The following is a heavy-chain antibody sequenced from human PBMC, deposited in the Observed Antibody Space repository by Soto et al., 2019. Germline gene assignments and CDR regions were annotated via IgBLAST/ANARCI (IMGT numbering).Heavy chain of an antibody. D-gene: IGHD2-21*01. CDR3: AGDGLWTHNPNSFDY. CDR1: GFTFSSYA. V-gene: IGHV3-30-3*01. CDR2: ISYDGSNK. Sequence: GGSLRLSCAASGFTFSSYAMHWVRQAPGKGLEWVAVISYDGSNKYYADSVKGRFTISRDNSKNTLYLQMNSLRAEDTAVYYCAGDGLWTHNPNSFDYWGQGTLVTVSS. J-gene: IGHJ4*02.